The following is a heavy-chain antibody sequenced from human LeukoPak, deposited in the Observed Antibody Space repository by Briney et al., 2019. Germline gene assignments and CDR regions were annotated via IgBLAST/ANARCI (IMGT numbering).Heavy chain of an antibody. D-gene: IGHD3-10*01. CDR3: TRERQGSSYAFES. V-gene: IGHV3-11*05. Sequence: GGSLRLSCAASGFSVSDYSISWIRQSPGKGPEWISYVMSGRGSTNYADSVKGRFTISRDNAKNSVALQLDGLRADDTAVYFCTRERQGSSYAFESWGQGTLVTVSS. CDR2: VMSGRGST. J-gene: IGHJ4*02. CDR1: GFSVSDYS.